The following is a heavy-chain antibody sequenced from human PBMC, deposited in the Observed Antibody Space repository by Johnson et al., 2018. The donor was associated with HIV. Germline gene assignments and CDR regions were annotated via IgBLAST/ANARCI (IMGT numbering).Heavy chain of an antibody. CDR1: GFTFDDYA. CDR2: ISWNSGSI. V-gene: IGHV3-9*01. CDR3: AKDGQSLSHDAFDI. J-gene: IGHJ3*02. Sequence: LVESGGGLVQPGRSLRLSCAASGFTFDDYAMHWVRQAPGKGLEWVSGISWNSGSIGYADSVKGRFTISRDNAKNSLYLQMNSLRAEDTALYYCAKDGQSLSHDAFDIWGQGTMVTVSS.